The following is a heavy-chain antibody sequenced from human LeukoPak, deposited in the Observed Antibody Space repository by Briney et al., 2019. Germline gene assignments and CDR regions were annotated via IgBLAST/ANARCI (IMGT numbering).Heavy chain of an antibody. CDR2: MNPTSGYT. CDR3: ARVAGSVDS. J-gene: IGHJ4*02. V-gene: IGHV1-8*01. D-gene: IGHD6-19*01. CDR1: GYTFTTYD. Sequence: GAPVKVSCKASGYTFTTYDINWVRQATEQGLEWMGWMNPTSGYTGYAQKFQGRITMTRDTSLRTAYMELSSLRSEDTAVYYCARVAGSVDSWGQGTLVTVSS.